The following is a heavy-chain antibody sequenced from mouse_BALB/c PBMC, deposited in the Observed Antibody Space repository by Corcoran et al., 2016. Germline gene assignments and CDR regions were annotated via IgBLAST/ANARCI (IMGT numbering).Heavy chain of an antibody. Sequence: EVQLQQSGPELVKPGASVKISCKTSGYTFTEYNMHWVKQSNGKSLEWIGGINPNNGGSSYNQKFKGKATLTVDKSSSTAYIELRSLTSDDSAVYYCARSMITTTVFFAYWGQGTLFTVSS. J-gene: IGHJ3*01. CDR2: INPNNGGS. CDR1: GYTFTEYN. V-gene: IGHV1-18*01. D-gene: IGHD2-4*01. CDR3: ARSMITTTVFFAY.